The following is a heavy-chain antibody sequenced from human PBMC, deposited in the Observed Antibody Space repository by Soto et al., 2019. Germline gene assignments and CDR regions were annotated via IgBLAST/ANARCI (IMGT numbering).Heavy chain of an antibody. CDR1: CYTFTNSG. V-gene: IGHV1-18*01. Sequence: GASGKVSCKASCYTFTNSGINSVRQAPGQGLEWMGWISTDNGNTNYAQHLQGRVSMTTDTSTSTAYMDLRSLRSEDTAVYYCARDQSYYGMDVWGQGTTVTVSS. CDR3: ARDQSYYGMDV. CDR2: ISTDNGNT. J-gene: IGHJ6*02.